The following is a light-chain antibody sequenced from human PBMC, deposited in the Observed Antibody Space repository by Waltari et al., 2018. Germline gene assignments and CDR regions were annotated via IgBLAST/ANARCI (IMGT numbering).Light chain of an antibody. CDR3: QQYNSSPPMT. J-gene: IGKJ1*01. CDR1: QNSGSSY. CDR2: GAS. Sequence: EIVLTQSPVTMSLSPGERATLSCRASQNSGSSYVAWYQQKRGQAPRLLIYGASSRATGIPDRFSGSGSGTDFTLTISRLEPEDFAVYYCQQYNSSPPMTFGQGTKVEIK. V-gene: IGKV3-20*01.